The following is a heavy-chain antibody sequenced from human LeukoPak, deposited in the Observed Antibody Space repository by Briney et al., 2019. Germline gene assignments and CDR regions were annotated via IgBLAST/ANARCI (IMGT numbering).Heavy chain of an antibody. CDR3: ARGAAAGRFDH. D-gene: IGHD6-13*01. CDR2: IRSTGET. Sequence: GGSLRLSCAASGFSFSNYDMHWVRQVTGKGLEWASAIRSTGETYYPASVKGRFTISRENAKNSVYLQMNSLRAGDTAVYYCARGAAAGRFDHWGQGILVTVSS. CDR1: GFSFSNYD. V-gene: IGHV3-13*01. J-gene: IGHJ4*02.